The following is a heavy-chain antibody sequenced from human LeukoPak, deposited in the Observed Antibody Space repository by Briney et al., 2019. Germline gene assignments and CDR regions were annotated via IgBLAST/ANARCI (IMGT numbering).Heavy chain of an antibody. Sequence: GGSLRLSCTASGFTTHYWLNWVRQSPGKGLEWVANTDRDGRVQHYVDSVEGRFTISRDSAKNSLALQMHSLRAEDTAVYYCARDGVATITLNYYYYGMDVWGQGTTVTVSS. CDR2: TDRDGRVQ. CDR1: GFTTHYW. CDR3: ARDGVATITLNYYYYGMDV. D-gene: IGHD5-12*01. V-gene: IGHV3-7*01. J-gene: IGHJ6*02.